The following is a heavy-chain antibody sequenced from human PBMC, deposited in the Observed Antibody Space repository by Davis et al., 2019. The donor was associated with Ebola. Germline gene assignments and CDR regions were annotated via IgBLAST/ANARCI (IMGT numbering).Heavy chain of an antibody. D-gene: IGHD3-22*01. CDR3: ARDHPSYDSSGYYWYFDL. CDR1: GYTFTSYG. J-gene: IGHJ2*01. V-gene: IGHV1-18*01. Sequence: ASVKVSCKASGYTFTSYGISWVRQAPGQGLEWMGWISAYNGNTNYAQKLQGRVTMTTDTSTSTAYMELRSLRSDDTAVYYCARDHPSYDSSGYYWYFDLWGRGTLVTVSS. CDR2: ISAYNGNT.